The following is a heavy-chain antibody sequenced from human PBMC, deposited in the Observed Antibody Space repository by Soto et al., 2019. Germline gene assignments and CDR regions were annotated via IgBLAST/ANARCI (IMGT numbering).Heavy chain of an antibody. Sequence: QVQLVQSGAEVKKPGASVKVSCKASGYTFTSYDINWVRQATGQGLEWMGWMNPNSGNTGYAQKFQGRVNMTRNTSISTSYMELSSLRSEDTAVYYCARGWIVVVVAAHNWFDPWGQGTLVTVSS. D-gene: IGHD2-15*01. V-gene: IGHV1-8*01. CDR1: GYTFTSYD. CDR3: ARGWIVVVVAAHNWFDP. J-gene: IGHJ5*02. CDR2: MNPNSGNT.